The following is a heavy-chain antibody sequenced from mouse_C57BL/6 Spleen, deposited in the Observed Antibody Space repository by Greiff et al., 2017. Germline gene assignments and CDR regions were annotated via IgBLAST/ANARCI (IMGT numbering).Heavy chain of an antibody. CDR2: ISGGGGNT. Sequence: DVKLVESGGGLVKPGGSLKLSCAASGFTFSSYTMSWVRQTPEKRLEWVATISGGGGNTYYPDSVKGRFTISRDNAKNTLYLQMSSLRSEDTALYYCARCNDGYYVFDYWGQGTTLTVSS. D-gene: IGHD2-3*01. CDR3: ARCNDGYYVFDY. V-gene: IGHV5-9*01. J-gene: IGHJ2*01. CDR1: GFTFSSYT.